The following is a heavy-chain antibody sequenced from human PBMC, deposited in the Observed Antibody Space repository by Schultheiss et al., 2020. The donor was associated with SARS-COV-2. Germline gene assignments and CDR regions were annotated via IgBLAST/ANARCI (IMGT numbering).Heavy chain of an antibody. Sequence: GGSLRLSCAASGFTFSSYWMSWVRQAPGKGLEWVAVISYDGNNEYYADSVKGRFTISRDNSKHTLFLQMNSLRAEDTAVYYCARDPGPYDSSGPTDYWGQGTLVTVSS. V-gene: IGHV3-30*03. CDR2: ISYDGNNE. CDR3: ARDPGPYDSSGPTDY. D-gene: IGHD3-22*01. CDR1: GFTFSSYW. J-gene: IGHJ4*02.